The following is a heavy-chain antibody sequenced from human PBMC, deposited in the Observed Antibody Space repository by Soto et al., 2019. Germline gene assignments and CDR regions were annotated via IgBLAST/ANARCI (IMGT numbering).Heavy chain of an antibody. D-gene: IGHD4-17*01. CDR3: ATIYGDLTKVHY. J-gene: IGHJ4*02. Sequence: QVQLQESGPGLVKPSGTLSLTCAVSGGSISSSNWWSWVRQPPGEGLEWIGEIYHSGSNNYNPSLKRRATISVDKSKNQFSLKLSSVTAADTAVYYCATIYGDLTKVHYWGQGTLVTVSS. CDR1: GGSISSSNW. CDR2: IYHSGSN. V-gene: IGHV4-4*02.